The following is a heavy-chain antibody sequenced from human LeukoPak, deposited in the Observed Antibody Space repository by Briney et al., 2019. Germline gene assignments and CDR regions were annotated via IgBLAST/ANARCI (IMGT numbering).Heavy chain of an antibody. CDR3: ARVVPYYYDSSGYYLDY. CDR1: GGSISSGGYY. V-gene: IGHV4-61*08. J-gene: IGHJ4*02. CDR2: IYYSGST. Sequence: PSETLSLTCTVSGGSISSGGYYWSWIRQHPGKGLEWIGYIYYSGSTNYNPSLKSRVTISVDTSKNQFSLKLSSVTAADTAVYYCARVVPYYYDSSGYYLDYWGQGTLVTVSS. D-gene: IGHD3-22*01.